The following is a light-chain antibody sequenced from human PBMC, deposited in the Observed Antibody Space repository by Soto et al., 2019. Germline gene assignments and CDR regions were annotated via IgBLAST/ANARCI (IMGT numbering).Light chain of an antibody. CDR2: DIN. V-gene: IGLV7-46*01. CDR1: TGAVTSGHY. J-gene: IGLJ2*01. Sequence: QAVVTQEPSLTVSPGGTVTLTCGSSTGAVTSGHYPYWFQQKPGQAPRTLIYDINNKQSWTPARFSCSLLGGKAALTLSGAQPEDEAEYYCLLSYSGARVFGGGTKLTVL. CDR3: LLSYSGARV.